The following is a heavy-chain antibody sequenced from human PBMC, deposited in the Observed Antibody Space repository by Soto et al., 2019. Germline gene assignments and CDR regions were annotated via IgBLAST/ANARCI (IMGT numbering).Heavy chain of an antibody. CDR3: ATTPVYYYGSGSETGLFDMDV. J-gene: IGHJ6*03. CDR2: IYYSGST. CDR1: GGSISSSSYY. D-gene: IGHD3-10*01. Sequence: SETLSLTCTVSGGSISSSSYYWGWIRQPPGKGLEWIGSIYYSGSTYYNPSLKSRVTISVDTSKNQFSLKLSSVTAADTAVYYCATTPVYYYGSGSETGLFDMDVWGKGTTVTVSS. V-gene: IGHV4-39*01.